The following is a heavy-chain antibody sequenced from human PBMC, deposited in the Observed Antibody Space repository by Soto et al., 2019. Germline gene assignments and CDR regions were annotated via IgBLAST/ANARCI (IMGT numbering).Heavy chain of an antibody. D-gene: IGHD1-26*01. J-gene: IGHJ4*02. CDR1: GGTFSSYP. CDR3: ARLPVREEMDY. Sequence: GASVTVSCKACGGTFSSYPISWVRQAPGQGLEWMGGIIPIFGTANYAQKFQGRVTITADESTSTAYMELSSLRSEDTAVYDCARLPVREEMDYWGQGTRVTVSS. CDR2: IIPIFGTA. V-gene: IGHV1-69*13.